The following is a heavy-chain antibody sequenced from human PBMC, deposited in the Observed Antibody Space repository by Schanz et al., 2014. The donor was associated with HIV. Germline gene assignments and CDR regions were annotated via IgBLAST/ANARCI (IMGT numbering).Heavy chain of an antibody. CDR1: GYSFTSYD. J-gene: IGHJ4*02. Sequence: QVQLVQSGAEVQKPGASVKVSCKASGYSFTSYDINWVRQATGQGLEWMGWVNPKSGNTGYAQKFQGRVTMTRNTSISTAYMELSSLGSEDTAMYYCARDQNVISMVRGVMGGVDYWGQGTLVTVSS. CDR2: VNPKSGNT. V-gene: IGHV1-8*02. CDR3: ARDQNVISMVRGVMGGVDY. D-gene: IGHD3-10*01.